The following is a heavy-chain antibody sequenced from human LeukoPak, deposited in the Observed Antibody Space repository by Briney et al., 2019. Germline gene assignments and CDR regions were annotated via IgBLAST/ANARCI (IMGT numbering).Heavy chain of an antibody. CDR2: INHSGST. Sequence: KPSETLSLTCAVYGGSFSGSYWSWIRQPPGKGLEWIGEINHSGSTNYNPSLKSRVTISVDTSKNQFSLKLSSVTAADTAVYYCAGSAYSLAGWFDPWGQGTLVTVSS. D-gene: IGHD1-26*01. CDR1: GGSFSGSY. CDR3: AGSAYSLAGWFDP. J-gene: IGHJ5*02. V-gene: IGHV4-34*01.